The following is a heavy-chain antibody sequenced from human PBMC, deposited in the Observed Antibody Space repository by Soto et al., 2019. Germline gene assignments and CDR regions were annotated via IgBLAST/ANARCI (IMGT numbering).Heavy chain of an antibody. J-gene: IGHJ4*02. CDR3: AGHNIVVVPAAIA. D-gene: IGHD2-2*01. CDR2: ISGSGGST. V-gene: IGHV3-23*01. CDR1: GFTFSSYA. Sequence: GGSLRLSCTASGFTFSSYAMSWVRQAPGKGLEWVSAISGSGGSTYYADSVKGRFTISRDNSKNTLYLQMNSLRAEDTAVYYCAGHNIVVVPAAIAGGQGTLVTVSS.